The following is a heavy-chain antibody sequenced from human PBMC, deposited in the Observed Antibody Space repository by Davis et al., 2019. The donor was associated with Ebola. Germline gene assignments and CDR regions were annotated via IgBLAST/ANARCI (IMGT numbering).Heavy chain of an antibody. D-gene: IGHD2-15*01. J-gene: IGHJ4*02. CDR3: ARDQVDIVVVVAAPFDY. CDR2: IRSKANSYAT. Sequence: GESLKISCAASGFTFSSYWMHWVRQASGKGLEWVARIRSKANSYATAYAASVKGRFTISRDDSKNTAYLQMNSLKTEDTAVYYCARDQVDIVVVVAAPFDYWGQGTLVTVSS. CDR1: GFTFSSYW. V-gene: IGHV3-73*01.